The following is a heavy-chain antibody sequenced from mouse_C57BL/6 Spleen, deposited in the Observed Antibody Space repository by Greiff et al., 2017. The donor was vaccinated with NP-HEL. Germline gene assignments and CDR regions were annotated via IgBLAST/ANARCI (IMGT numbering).Heavy chain of an antibody. CDR2: IHPNSGST. CDR3: ARDDYDEGAWFAY. D-gene: IGHD2-4*01. CDR1: GYTFTSYW. V-gene: IGHV1-64*01. Sequence: VKLQQPGAELVKPGASVKLSCKASGYTFTSYWMHWVKQRPGQGLEWIGMIHPNSGSTNYNEKFKSKATLTVDKSSSTAYMQLSSLTSEDSAVYYCARDDYDEGAWFAYWGQGTLVTVSA. J-gene: IGHJ3*01.